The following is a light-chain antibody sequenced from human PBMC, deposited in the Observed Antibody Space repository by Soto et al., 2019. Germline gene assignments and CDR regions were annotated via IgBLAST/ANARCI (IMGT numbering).Light chain of an antibody. Sequence: DIQMTQSPSSLSASVGDRVTITCRASQSISSYLNWYQQKPGKAPKFLIYAASRLQSGVPSRFSGSGSGTDFTLTISSLQPEDFATYYCQQLNSYPITFGQGTRLEIK. CDR3: QQLNSYPIT. V-gene: IGKV1-39*01. J-gene: IGKJ5*01. CDR1: QSISSY. CDR2: AAS.